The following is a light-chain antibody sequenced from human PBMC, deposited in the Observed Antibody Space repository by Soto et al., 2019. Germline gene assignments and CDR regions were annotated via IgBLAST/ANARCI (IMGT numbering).Light chain of an antibody. J-gene: IGKJ1*01. CDR2: AAS. CDR3: LQDYNYPWT. V-gene: IGKV1-6*01. CDR1: QVIRND. Sequence: IQMTQSPSTLSASVGDRVTITCRASQVIRNDLGWYQQKSGKAPKLLIYAASSLQSGVPSRFSGSGAGTDFTLTISSLQPEDFATYYCLQDYNYPWTFGQGTKVDIK.